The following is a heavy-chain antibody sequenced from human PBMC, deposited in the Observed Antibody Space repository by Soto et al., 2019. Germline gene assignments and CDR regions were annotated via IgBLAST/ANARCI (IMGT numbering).Heavy chain of an antibody. CDR1: GGSISSGGSY. CDR3: ARDRREGSWYGFDY. V-gene: IGHV4-31*03. CDR2: IYYSGST. D-gene: IGHD6-13*01. Sequence: QVQLQESGPGLVKPSQTLSLTCTVSGGSISSGGSYWSCIRQHPGKGLEWIGYIYYSGSTYYNPSLKSRVTISVYTSKNQFSLKLSSVTAADTAVYYCARDRREGSWYGFDYWGQGTLVTVSS. J-gene: IGHJ4*02.